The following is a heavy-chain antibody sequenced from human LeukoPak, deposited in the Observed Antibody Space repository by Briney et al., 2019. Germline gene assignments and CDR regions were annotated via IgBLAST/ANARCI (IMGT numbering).Heavy chain of an antibody. J-gene: IGHJ4*02. D-gene: IGHD4-17*01. V-gene: IGHV3-7*01. CDR3: GREYGDYFDY. CDR1: GFTFSAYC. CDR2: IKQDGREK. Sequence: GGSLRLSCAASGFTFSAYCMSWVRQAPGTGLEWVANIKQDGREKYYVASVKGRFTISRDNAKNSLYLQMNSLRVEDTAVYYCGREYGDYFDYWGQGTLVTVSS.